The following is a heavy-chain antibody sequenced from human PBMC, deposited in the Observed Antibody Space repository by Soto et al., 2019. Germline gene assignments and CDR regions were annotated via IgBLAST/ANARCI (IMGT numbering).Heavy chain of an antibody. CDR1: GFAFNNYG. D-gene: IGHD2-2*01. J-gene: IGHJ4*02. V-gene: IGHV3-21*01. CDR3: AREDSIIIPAVSDF. Sequence: PGGSLRLSCTVSGFAFNNYGINWVRQAPGKGLEWVSSISKSDYTYYSDSVKGRFAISRDNAKSPVSLQMNTLRVEDTAVYYCAREDSIIIPAVSDFWGQGTLVTVSS. CDR2: ISKSDYT.